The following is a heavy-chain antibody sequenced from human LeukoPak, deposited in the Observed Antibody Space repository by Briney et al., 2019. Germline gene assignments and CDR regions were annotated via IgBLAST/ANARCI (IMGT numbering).Heavy chain of an antibody. D-gene: IGHD6-6*01. CDR2: IKQDGSEK. V-gene: IGHV3-7*01. CDR1: GFTFSNYW. Sequence: GGSLRLSCAASGFTFSNYWMSWVRQPPGKGLEWVAIIKQDGSEKYYVDSVKGRFTISRDNAKNSLYLQMNSLRAEDTAVYYCARDYSSSYRFDYWGQGTLVTVSS. CDR3: ARDYSSSYRFDY. J-gene: IGHJ4*02.